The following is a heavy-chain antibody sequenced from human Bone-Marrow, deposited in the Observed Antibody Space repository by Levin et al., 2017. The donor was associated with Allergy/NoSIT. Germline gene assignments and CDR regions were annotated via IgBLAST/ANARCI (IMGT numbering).Heavy chain of an antibody. J-gene: IGHJ6*02. CDR3: ARSMAVASKPSYYYYAMDV. CDR2: IYHRGTT. CDR1: GGSIGSYF. V-gene: IGHV4-59*01. D-gene: IGHD6-19*01. Sequence: SCTVSGGSIGSYFWSWIRQPPGKEPEWIGYIYHRGTTTYNPSLKSRVTISVDTSKNQFSLRLRSVTAADTAVYYCARSMAVASKPSYYYYAMDVWGQGTKVTVSS.